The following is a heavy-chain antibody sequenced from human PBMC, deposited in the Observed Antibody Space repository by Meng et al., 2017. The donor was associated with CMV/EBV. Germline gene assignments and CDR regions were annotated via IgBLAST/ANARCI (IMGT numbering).Heavy chain of an antibody. Sequence: SETLSLTCTVSGGSISSSSYYWGWLRQPPGKGLGWIGSIYYSGSTYYNPPLKRRVTISVDTSKNQFSLQLSAVTAADTAVYYCRRLAAAGLATLAYWGQGTLVTVSS. D-gene: IGHD6-13*01. CDR1: GGSISSSSYY. J-gene: IGHJ4*02. V-gene: IGHV4-39*01. CDR2: IYYSGST. CDR3: RRLAAAGLATLAY.